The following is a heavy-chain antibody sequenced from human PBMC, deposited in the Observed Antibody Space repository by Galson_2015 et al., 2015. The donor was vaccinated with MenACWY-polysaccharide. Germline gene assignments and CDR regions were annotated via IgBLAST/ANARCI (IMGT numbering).Heavy chain of an antibody. D-gene: IGHD3-3*01. Sequence: SLRLSCAASGFPFSDSWMTWIRQAPGKGLGWVATIKQSGSEKYYVDSVEGRFTVSRDNAKISLYLQMNSRRAEDTAVYYCARARSWSGYYAFDFSGQGTAVPVSS. J-gene: IGHJ3*01. V-gene: IGHV3-7*01. CDR1: GFPFSDSW. CDR3: ARARSWSGYYAFDF. CDR2: IKQSGSEK.